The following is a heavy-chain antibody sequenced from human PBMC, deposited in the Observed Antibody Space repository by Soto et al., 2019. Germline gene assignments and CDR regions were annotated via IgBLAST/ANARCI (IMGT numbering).Heavy chain of an antibody. CDR1: GGTFSSYA. CDR3: AREPGIAVAGYYYYGMDV. J-gene: IGHJ6*02. CDR2: IIPIFGTA. D-gene: IGHD6-19*01. V-gene: IGHV1-69*12. Sequence: QVQLVQSGAEVKKPGSSVKVSCKASGGTFSSYAISWVRQAPGQGLEWMGGIIPIFGTANYAQKFQGRVTDTEGEATSTSYVELSSLRAEDTDVYYCAREPGIAVAGYYYYGMDVWGQGTTVTVAS.